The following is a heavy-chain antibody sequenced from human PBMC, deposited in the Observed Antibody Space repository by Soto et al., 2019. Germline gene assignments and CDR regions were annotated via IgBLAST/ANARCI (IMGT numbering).Heavy chain of an antibody. CDR1: VFTFNSYA. CDR3: AKTPLTILQGLFWFDP. D-gene: IGHD3-3*01. Sequence: PWGSLLLCCAASVFTFNSYAMSWVRQAPGKGLEWVSAISASGDSTYYADAVKGRFTISRDNSKNTLYLEMNSLRAEDTALYYCAKTPLTILQGLFWFDPWGQGTLVTVSS. V-gene: IGHV3-23*01. J-gene: IGHJ5*02. CDR2: ISASGDST.